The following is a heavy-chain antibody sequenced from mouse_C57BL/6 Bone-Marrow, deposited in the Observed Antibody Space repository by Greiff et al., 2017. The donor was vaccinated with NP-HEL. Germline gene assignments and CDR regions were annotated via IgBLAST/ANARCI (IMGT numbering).Heavy chain of an antibody. D-gene: IGHD1-1*01. J-gene: IGHJ4*01. CDR3: AEALVATSYYYAMDY. V-gene: IGHV1-53*01. CDR1: GYTFTSYW. CDR2: INPSNGGT. Sequence: VQLQQPGTELVKPGASVKLSCKASGYTFTSYWMHWVKQRPGQGLEWIGNINPSNGGTNYNEKFKSKATLTVDKSSSTAYMQLSSLTSEDSAVYYCAEALVATSYYYAMDYWGQGASVTVSS.